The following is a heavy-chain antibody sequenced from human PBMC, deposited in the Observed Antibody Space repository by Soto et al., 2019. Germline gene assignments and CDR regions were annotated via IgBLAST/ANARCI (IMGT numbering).Heavy chain of an antibody. D-gene: IGHD3-9*01. J-gene: IGHJ4*02. V-gene: IGHV4-39*01. CDR1: GDSISSRGYY. Sequence: SETLSLTCSVSGDSISSRGYYWAWIRQPPGKGLEWIGTIYYSGSTYYRPSLKSRVTISVDTSKNQFSLKLSSVTAADTAVYYCARQPRILTGYSGHFDYCGQGTLVTVSS. CDR3: ARQPRILTGYSGHFDY. CDR2: IYYSGST.